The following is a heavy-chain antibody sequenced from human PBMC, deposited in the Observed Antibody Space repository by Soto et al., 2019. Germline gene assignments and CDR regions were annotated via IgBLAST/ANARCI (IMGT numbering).Heavy chain of an antibody. Sequence: ASVKVSCKASGYTFTSYGISWVRQAPGQGLEWMGWISAYNGNTNYAQKLQGRVTMTTDTSTSTAYMELRSLRSDDTAVYYCAAEVAGTVSLDYWGQGTLVTVSS. J-gene: IGHJ4*02. CDR1: GYTFTSYG. D-gene: IGHD6-19*01. V-gene: IGHV1-18*01. CDR3: AAEVAGTVSLDY. CDR2: ISAYNGNT.